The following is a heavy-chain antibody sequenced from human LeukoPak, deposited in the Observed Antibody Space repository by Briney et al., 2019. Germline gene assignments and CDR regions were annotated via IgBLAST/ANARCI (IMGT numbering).Heavy chain of an antibody. CDR1: GFTFSSGS. CDR2: IDRGGSNT. V-gene: IGHV3-21*05. CDR3: AREGYYSGLDV. J-gene: IGHJ6*04. Sequence: PGGSLRLSCEASGFTFSSGSMQWVRQAPGKGLEWVAYIDRGGSNTFYADSLRGRSTISRDNAKNSLILQMNSLTAEDTGIYYCAREGYYSGLDVWGEGTPVTVSS.